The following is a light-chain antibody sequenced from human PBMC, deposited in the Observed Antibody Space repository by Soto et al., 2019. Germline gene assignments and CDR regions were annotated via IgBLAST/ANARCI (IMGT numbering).Light chain of an antibody. Sequence: EVVLTQSPATLSLSPGERATLSCRASQSVSSFLAWYQQKPSQAPRLLIYDASNRATGIPARFSGSGSGTDFTLTISSLEPEDFSVYYCQHRSSGLTFGPGTKVDIK. CDR1: QSVSSF. CDR2: DAS. CDR3: QHRSSGLT. J-gene: IGKJ3*01. V-gene: IGKV3-11*01.